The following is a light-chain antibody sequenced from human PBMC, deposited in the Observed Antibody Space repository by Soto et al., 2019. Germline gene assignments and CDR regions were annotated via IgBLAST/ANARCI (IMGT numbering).Light chain of an antibody. CDR2: DAS. V-gene: IGKV3-11*01. CDR1: QSVGYY. Sequence: EIVLTQSPATLSLSPGEMATLSCRAIQSVGYYLAWYQQKPGQAPRILIYDASNRATGIPARFSGSGSGTDFTLTISSLEPEDFAIYYCQQRSNLVTFGGGSKVDIK. J-gene: IGKJ4*01. CDR3: QQRSNLVT.